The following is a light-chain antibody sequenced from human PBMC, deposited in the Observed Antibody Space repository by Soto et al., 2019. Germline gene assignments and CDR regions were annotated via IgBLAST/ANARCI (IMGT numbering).Light chain of an antibody. CDR1: QPIGTW. Sequence: DIQMTQSPSSLAASIGDRVSMTCKSSQPIGTWVAWYQKKQHIAPKSLIYATSSLQSGVPSRFNGSGSGTEFTLTISSLQPEDIGIYYCQQYNTFPLTFGGGTKVEI. J-gene: IGKJ4*01. CDR2: ATS. V-gene: IGKV1D-16*01. CDR3: QQYNTFPLT.